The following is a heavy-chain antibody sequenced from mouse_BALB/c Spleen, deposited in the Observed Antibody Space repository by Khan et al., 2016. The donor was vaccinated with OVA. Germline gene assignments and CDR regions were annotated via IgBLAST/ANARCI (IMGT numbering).Heavy chain of an antibody. J-gene: IGHJ4*01. D-gene: IGHD3-2*02. CDR1: GYTFTNYW. CDR2: INPSTYYT. V-gene: IGHV1-7*01. CDR3: ARRLPPYYYAMDY. Sequence: QVQLKESGAELAKPGASVKMSCKASGYTFTNYWMHWVKQRPGQGLEWIGYINPSTYYTEYNQMFKDKATLTADKSSSTAYIQLRSLTSEDSAVYYCARRLPPYYYAMDYWGQGTSVTVSS.